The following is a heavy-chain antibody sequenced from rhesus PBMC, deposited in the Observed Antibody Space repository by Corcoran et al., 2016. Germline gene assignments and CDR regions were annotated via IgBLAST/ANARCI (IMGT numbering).Heavy chain of an antibody. Sequence: EVQMVGGGGGLGSPGGSLRLSVAFSGVPFHYYGLHVGRPAPGKVQEWVAVIASEGSKKYYADSVKDRFTISRDNSKHVLYLQMNNLKLDDTAVYYCTTFHYWGRGVLVTVSS. J-gene: IGHJ4*01. CDR2: IASEGSKK. CDR3: TTFHY. CDR1: GVPFHYYG. V-gene: IGHV3-54*02. D-gene: IGHD1-20*01.